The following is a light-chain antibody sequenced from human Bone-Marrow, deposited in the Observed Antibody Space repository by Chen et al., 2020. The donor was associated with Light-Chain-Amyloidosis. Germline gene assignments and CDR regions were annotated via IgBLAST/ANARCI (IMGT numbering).Light chain of an antibody. V-gene: IGKV1-33*01. CDR3: QQYDSLPLT. CDR1: QDIDNY. Sequence: DIQMTQSPSSLSASVGDRVTITCQANQDIDNYLNWYQQKPGKAPNLLIYDASNLETGVPSRFSGRGSGTHFTLTINSLQPEDFATYFCQQYDSLPLTFGGGTKIETK. CDR2: DAS. J-gene: IGKJ4*01.